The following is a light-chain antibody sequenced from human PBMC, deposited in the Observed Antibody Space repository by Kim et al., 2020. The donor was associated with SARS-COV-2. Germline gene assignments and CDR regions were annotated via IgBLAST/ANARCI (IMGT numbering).Light chain of an antibody. Sequence: PGERATLSCGASQSVSSYLAWYQQKPGQAPRLLIYDTSKRATGIPARFSGSGSGTDFTLTISSLEPEDFAVYYCQQRSNWLITFGQGTRLEI. CDR2: DTS. CDR3: QQRSNWLIT. CDR1: QSVSSY. V-gene: IGKV3-11*01. J-gene: IGKJ5*01.